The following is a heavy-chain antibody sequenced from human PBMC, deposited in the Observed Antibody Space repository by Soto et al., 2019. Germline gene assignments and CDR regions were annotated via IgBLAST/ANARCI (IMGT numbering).Heavy chain of an antibody. CDR3: ARAYYFGSGTSYTLYY. Sequence: LGGSLRLSCAASGFTFSNYGMHWVRQAPGKGLEWVAVISDDGVSKYYADSVQGRFTISRDYSESVVLLQMNSLRPDDTALYFCARAYYFGSGTSYTLYYWGQGTQVTVSS. J-gene: IGHJ4*02. D-gene: IGHD3-10*01. CDR2: ISDDGVSK. CDR1: GFTFSNYG. V-gene: IGHV3-30*03.